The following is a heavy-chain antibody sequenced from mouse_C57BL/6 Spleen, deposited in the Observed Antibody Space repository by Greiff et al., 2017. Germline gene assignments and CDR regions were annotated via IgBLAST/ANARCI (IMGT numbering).Heavy chain of an antibody. Sequence: QVQLQQPGAELVRPGSSVKLSCKASGYTFTSYWMHWVKQRPIQGLEWIGNIDPSDSETHYNQKFKDKATLTVDKSSSTAYMQLSSLTSEDSAVYYCARSGGWLLRDLDYWGQGTTLTVSS. CDR2: IDPSDSET. CDR1: GYTFTSYW. D-gene: IGHD2-3*01. CDR3: ARSGGWLLRDLDY. J-gene: IGHJ2*01. V-gene: IGHV1-52*01.